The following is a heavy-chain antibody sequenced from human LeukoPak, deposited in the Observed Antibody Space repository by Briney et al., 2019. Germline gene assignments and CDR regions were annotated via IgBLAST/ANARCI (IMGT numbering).Heavy chain of an antibody. V-gene: IGHV3-30*02. Sequence: GGSLRLSCAASGFTFSSYGMHWVRQAPGKGLEWVAFIRYDGSNKYYADSVKGRFTISRDNSKNTLYLQMNSLRAEDTAVYYCAKDLDDYSNYLSVGGVDYWGQGTLVTVSS. J-gene: IGHJ4*02. CDR1: GFTFSSYG. D-gene: IGHD4-11*01. CDR3: AKDLDDYSNYLSVGGVDY. CDR2: IRYDGSNK.